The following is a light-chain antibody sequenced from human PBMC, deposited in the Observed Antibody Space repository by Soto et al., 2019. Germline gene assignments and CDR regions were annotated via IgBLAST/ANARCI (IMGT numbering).Light chain of an antibody. J-gene: IGKJ1*01. CDR2: DAS. CDR3: QQFYNYPRT. V-gene: IGKV1-8*01. Sequence: AIRMTQSPSSCSASTGDRVSITCRATQDIGTYLAWYQQIPGKAPKLLIYDASTLQTGVPSRFSGSGSGTDFTLTISYLQSEDFGTYYCQQFYNYPRTFGQGTKVDI. CDR1: QDIGTY.